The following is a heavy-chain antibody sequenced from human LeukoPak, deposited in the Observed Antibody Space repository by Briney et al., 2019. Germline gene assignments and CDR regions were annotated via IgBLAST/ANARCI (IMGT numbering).Heavy chain of an antibody. CDR1: GFTFSSYG. V-gene: IGHV3-23*01. CDR2: ISGSGGST. Sequence: GGSLRLSCAASGFTFSSYGMSWVRQAPGKGLEWVSAISGSGGSTYYADSVKGRFTISRDNSKNTLYLQMNSLRAEDTAVYYXXXXVXSADIRYFDYWGQGTLVTVSS. J-gene: IGHJ4*02. D-gene: IGHD3-9*01. CDR3: XXXVXSADIRYFDY.